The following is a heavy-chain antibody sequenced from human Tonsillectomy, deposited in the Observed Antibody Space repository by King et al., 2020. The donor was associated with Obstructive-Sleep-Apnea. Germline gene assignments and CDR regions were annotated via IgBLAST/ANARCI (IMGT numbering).Heavy chain of an antibody. CDR1: GGSFSDYY. CDR2: INHSGST. V-gene: IGHV4-34*01. CDR3: ARGSGAAAVNWFDP. Sequence: VQLQQWGAGLLKSSETLSLTCAVFGGSFSDYYWSWIRQPPEKGLEWIAEINHSGSTNSNPSLRSRVPISVDTSKNQFSLKLNSVTAADTAVYYCARGSGAAAVNWFDPWGQGTLVIVSS. J-gene: IGHJ5*02. D-gene: IGHD6-13*01.